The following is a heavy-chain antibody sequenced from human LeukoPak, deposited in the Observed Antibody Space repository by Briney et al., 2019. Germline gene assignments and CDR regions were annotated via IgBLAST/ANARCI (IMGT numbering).Heavy chain of an antibody. V-gene: IGHV3-48*01. Sequence: GGSLRLSCAVSGFTFSSYSMNWVRQAPGKGLEWVSYISSSSSTIYYADSVKGRFTISRDNAKNSLYLQMNSLRAEDTALYYCAKDREQQLSAFDIWGQGTMVTVSS. CDR1: GFTFSSYS. D-gene: IGHD6-13*01. CDR2: ISSSSSTI. CDR3: AKDREQQLSAFDI. J-gene: IGHJ3*02.